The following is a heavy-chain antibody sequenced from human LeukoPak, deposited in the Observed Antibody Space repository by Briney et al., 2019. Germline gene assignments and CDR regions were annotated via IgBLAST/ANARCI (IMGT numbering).Heavy chain of an antibody. Sequence: GGSLRLSCAASGFTFSTYGMNWVRQAPGKGLEWVSYISSGRSTTYYAGSVKGRFTISRDNAKNSLYLQMNSLRAEDTAVYYCARDTVVVPAAISGTYYYYGMDVWGQGTTVTVSS. CDR2: ISSGRSTT. CDR1: GFTFSTYG. J-gene: IGHJ6*02. CDR3: ARDTVVVPAAISGTYYYYGMDV. V-gene: IGHV3-48*04. D-gene: IGHD2-2*01.